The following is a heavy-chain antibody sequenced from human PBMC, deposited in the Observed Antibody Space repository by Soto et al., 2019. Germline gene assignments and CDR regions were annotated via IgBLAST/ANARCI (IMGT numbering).Heavy chain of an antibody. J-gene: IGHJ4*02. D-gene: IGHD1-26*01. CDR2: IIPIFGTA. CDR1: GGTFSSYS. CDR3: ARDGGRHSGGIDY. Sequence: QVQLVQSGAEVKKPGSSVKVSCKASGGTFSSYSINWVRQAPGQGLEWMGAIIPIFGTANYAQKFQGRVTITAAESTSTAYMELSSLRSEDTAVYYCARDGGRHSGGIDYWGQGNLVTVSS. V-gene: IGHV1-69*01.